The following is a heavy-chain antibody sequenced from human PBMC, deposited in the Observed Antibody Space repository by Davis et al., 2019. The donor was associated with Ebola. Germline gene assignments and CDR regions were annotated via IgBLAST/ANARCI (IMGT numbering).Heavy chain of an antibody. D-gene: IGHD5-24*01. J-gene: IGHJ4*02. CDR1: GFTFSIYI. CDR2: ISSSGSTI. CDR3: AREGSKRWLQFLN. V-gene: IGHV3-48*04. Sequence: GGSLRLSCAASGFTFSIYIMNWVRQAPGKGLEWVSYISSSGSTIYYADSVKGRFTISRDNAKNSLYLQMNSLRAEDTAVYYCAREGSKRWLQFLNWGQGTLVTVSS.